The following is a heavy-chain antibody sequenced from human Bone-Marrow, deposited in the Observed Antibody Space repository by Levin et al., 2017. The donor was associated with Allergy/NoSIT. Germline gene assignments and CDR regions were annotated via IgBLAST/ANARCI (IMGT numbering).Heavy chain of an antibody. CDR2: IYHDGGT. CDR3: AREGGRTVAGPADAFDV. Sequence: SCDVSAASISSSNWWSWVRQFPGKGLEWIGEIYHDGGTNYNPSLKSRVTISVDKSRNQFSLNLRSVTAADTAVYYCAREGGRTVAGPADAFDVWGQGTLVTVSS. CDR1: AASISSSNW. V-gene: IGHV4-4*02. J-gene: IGHJ3*01. D-gene: IGHD6-19*01.